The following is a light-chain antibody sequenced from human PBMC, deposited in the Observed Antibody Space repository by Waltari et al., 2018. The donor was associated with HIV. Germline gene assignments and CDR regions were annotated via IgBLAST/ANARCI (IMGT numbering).Light chain of an antibody. CDR3: QQSDNLPDT. CDR1: QAISNY. CDR2: DVS. J-gene: IGKJ2*01. Sequence: DIKMTQSPSSLSASVGARVTITCRASQAISNYLNWYQQKQGKAPKVLIYDVSNLKTGVPSRVSGSGSGTDFTFNISSLQPEDIATYYCQQSDNLPDTFGQGTKLEIK. V-gene: IGKV1-33*01.